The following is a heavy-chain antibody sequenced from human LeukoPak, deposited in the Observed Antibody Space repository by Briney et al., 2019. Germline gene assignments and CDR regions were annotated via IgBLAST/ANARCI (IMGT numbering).Heavy chain of an antibody. CDR3: ARDPHGGMDV. V-gene: IGHV3-66*01. CDR2: IYTGDST. CDR1: GFTVSSNY. J-gene: IGHJ6*02. Sequence: PGGSLRLSCAASGFTVSSNYMSWVRQAPGKGLEWVSVIYTGDSTYYADSVKGRFTISRDNSKNTLYLQMNGLRAEDTAVYYCARDPHGGMDVWGQGATVTVSS.